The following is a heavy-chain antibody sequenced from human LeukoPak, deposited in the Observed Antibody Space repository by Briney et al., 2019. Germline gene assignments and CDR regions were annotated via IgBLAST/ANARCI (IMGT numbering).Heavy chain of an antibody. V-gene: IGHV1-2*02. D-gene: IGHD2-2*01. CDR3: ARLTSSWDAYDV. CDR1: EYAFTGFY. J-gene: IGHJ3*01. Sequence: ASVKVSCKASEYAFTGFYLHWVRQAPGQAFAWMGWINVDNGSPNYSQKFRGRFTMTRDTSISTAYMDLRSLTSDDTAVYYCARLTSSWDAYDVWGQGTVVTVSS. CDR2: INVDNGSP.